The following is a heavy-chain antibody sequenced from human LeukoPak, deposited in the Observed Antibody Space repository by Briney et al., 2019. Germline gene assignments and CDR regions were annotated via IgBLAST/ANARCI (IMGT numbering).Heavy chain of an antibody. CDR2: INHSGNT. V-gene: IGHV4-34*01. D-gene: IGHD1-26*01. J-gene: IGHJ4*02. CDR3: ARQGSGSSYYYYTFPY. Sequence: PSETLSLTCAVYGGSLRNYYWSWIRQPPGKGLEWIGEINHSGNTNYHPSLKSRVTMSVDTSKNHIYLKLSFVTAADTAVYYCARQGSGSSYYYYTFPYWGQGTLVTVSS. CDR1: GGSLRNYY.